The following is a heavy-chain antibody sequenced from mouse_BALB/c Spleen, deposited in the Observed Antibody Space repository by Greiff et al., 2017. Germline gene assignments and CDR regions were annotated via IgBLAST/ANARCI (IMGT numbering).Heavy chain of an antibody. Sequence: QVQLQQSGPGLVAPSQSLSITCTVSGFSLTDYGVSWIRQPPGKGLEWLGAIWGGGSTYYNSALKSRLSISKDNSKSQVFLKMNSLQTDDTAMYYCAKHKDDGYQRGAWFAYWGQGTLVTVSA. V-gene: IGHV2-6-5*01. CDR3: AKHKDDGYQRGAWFAY. CDR1: GFSLTDYG. CDR2: IWGGGST. D-gene: IGHD2-3*01. J-gene: IGHJ3*01.